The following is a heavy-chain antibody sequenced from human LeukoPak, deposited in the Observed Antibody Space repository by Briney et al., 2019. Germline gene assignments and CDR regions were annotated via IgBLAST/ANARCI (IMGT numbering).Heavy chain of an antibody. CDR2: IIPIFGTA. V-gene: IGHV1-69*05. J-gene: IGHJ3*02. Sequence: SVKVSCKASGYTFTGYYMHWVRQAPGQGLEWMGRIIPIFGTANYAQKFQGRVTITTDESTSTAYMELSSLRSEDTAVYHCARDRELLDAFDIWGQGTMVTVSS. CDR1: GYTFTGYY. D-gene: IGHD1-26*01. CDR3: ARDRELLDAFDI.